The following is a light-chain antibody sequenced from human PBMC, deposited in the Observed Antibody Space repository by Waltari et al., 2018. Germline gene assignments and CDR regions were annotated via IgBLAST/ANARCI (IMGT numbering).Light chain of an antibody. J-gene: IGKJ1*01. CDR2: QVS. CDR3: MQGTHWPWT. Sequence: DVVMTQSPPSLPVTLGQPASMSCRSSQTLIYTDGNTYLSWFLQRPGQSPRRLIYQVSDRDPGVPDRFRGSGSGTDFTLRIKKVEAEDVGVYYCMQGTHWPWTFGQGTKMEIE. V-gene: IGKV2-30*01. CDR1: QTLIYTDGNTY.